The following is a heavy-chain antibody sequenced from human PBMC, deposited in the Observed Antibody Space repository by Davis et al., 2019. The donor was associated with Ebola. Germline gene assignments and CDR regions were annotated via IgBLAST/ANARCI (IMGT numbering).Heavy chain of an antibody. J-gene: IGHJ6*02. CDR2: INPSGGST. D-gene: IGHD6-19*01. CDR1: GGTFSSYA. CDR3: ARDGLIAVAATLDYYYYGMDV. Sequence: ASVKVSCKASGGTFSSYAISWVRQAPGQGLEWMGIINPSGGSTSYAQKFQGRVTMTRDTSISTAYMELSRLRSDDTAVYYCARDGLIAVAATLDYYYYGMDVWGQGTTVTVSS. V-gene: IGHV1-46*01.